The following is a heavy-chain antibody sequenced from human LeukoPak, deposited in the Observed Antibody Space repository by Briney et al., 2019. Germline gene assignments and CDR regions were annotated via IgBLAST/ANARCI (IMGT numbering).Heavy chain of an antibody. CDR1: GYTFTGYY. J-gene: IGHJ3*02. D-gene: IGHD3-3*01. Sequence: VASVKVSCKASGYTFTGYYMHWVRQAPGQGLEWMGWINPNSGGTNYAQKFQGRVTMTRDTSISTAYMELSRLRSDDTAMYYCARRSDALGDFWSGYYHDYAFDIWGQGTMVTVSS. CDR2: INPNSGGT. V-gene: IGHV1-2*02. CDR3: ARRSDALGDFWSGYYHDYAFDI.